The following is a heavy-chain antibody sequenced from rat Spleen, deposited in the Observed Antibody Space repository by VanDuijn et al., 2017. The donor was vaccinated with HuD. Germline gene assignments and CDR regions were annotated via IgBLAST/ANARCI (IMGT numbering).Heavy chain of an antibody. Sequence: QVQLKESGPGLVQPSQTLSLTCTVSGFSLISYTVSWVRRPPGKGLEWMGVIWSGGSTDYNSALKSQLSISRDTSKSQVFLKMNCLQTDDTALYICTRSCGVYTPHWFAYWGQGTLVTVSS. CDR2: IWSGGST. CDR1: GFSLISYT. CDR3: TRSCGVYTPHWFAY. J-gene: IGHJ3*01. D-gene: IGHD1-11*01. V-gene: IGHV2-15*01.